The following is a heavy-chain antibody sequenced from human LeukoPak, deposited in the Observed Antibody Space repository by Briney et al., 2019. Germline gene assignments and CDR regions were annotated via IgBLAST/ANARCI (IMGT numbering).Heavy chain of an antibody. CDR1: GGSISSYY. D-gene: IGHD5-18*01. J-gene: IGHJ4*02. CDR3: ARDSGDTALDY. V-gene: IGHV4-59*01. CDR2: IYYSGST. Sequence: PSETLSLTCTVSGGSISSYYWSWIRQPPGKGLEWIGYIYYSGSTNYNPSLKSRVTISVDTSENQFSLKLSSVTAADTAVYYCARDSGDTALDYWGQGTLVTVSS.